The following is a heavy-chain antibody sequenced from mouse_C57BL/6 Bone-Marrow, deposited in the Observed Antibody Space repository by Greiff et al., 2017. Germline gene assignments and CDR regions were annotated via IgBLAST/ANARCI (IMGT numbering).Heavy chain of an antibody. J-gene: IGHJ1*03. Sequence: EVQLVESGPELVKPGASVKIPCKASGYTFTDYNMDWVKQSHGKSLEWIGDINPNNGGTIYNQKFKGKATLTVDKSSSTAYMELRSLTSEDTAVYYCARRWDDWYFDVWGTGTTVTVSS. CDR2: INPNNGGT. D-gene: IGHD4-1*01. CDR3: ARRWDDWYFDV. CDR1: GYTFTDYN. V-gene: IGHV1-18*01.